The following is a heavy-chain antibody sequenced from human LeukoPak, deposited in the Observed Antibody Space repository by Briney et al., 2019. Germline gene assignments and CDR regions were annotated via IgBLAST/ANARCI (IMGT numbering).Heavy chain of an antibody. CDR1: GFTFSSYS. Sequence: NTGRSLRLSCAASGFTFSSYSMNWVRHAPGKGLEWVSSISSSSSHIYYADSVKGRFTISRDNAKNSLYLQMNSLRAEDTAVYYCARVGRSSWEVEYWGQGTLVTVSS. CDR2: ISSSSSHI. CDR3: ARVGRSSWEVEY. D-gene: IGHD6-13*01. J-gene: IGHJ4*02. V-gene: IGHV3-21*01.